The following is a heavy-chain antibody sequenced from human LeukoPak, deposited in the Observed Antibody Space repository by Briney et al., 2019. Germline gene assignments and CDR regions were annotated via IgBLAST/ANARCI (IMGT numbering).Heavy chain of an antibody. V-gene: IGHV3-7*03. Sequence: GGSLRLSCAASGFTFSNYWMSWVRQAPGRGLEWVANINQDGSEKYYVDSVKGRFTISRDNAKNSLYLQMNSLRAEDTAVYYCARDSSQWLDCWGQGTLVTVSS. CDR1: GFTFSNYW. J-gene: IGHJ5*01. CDR3: ARDSSQWLDC. CDR2: INQDGSEK.